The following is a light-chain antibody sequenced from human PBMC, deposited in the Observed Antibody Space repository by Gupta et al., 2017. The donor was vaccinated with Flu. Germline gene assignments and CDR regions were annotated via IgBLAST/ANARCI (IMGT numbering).Light chain of an antibody. CDR2: TVN. CDR3: YSYEGSNTHLV. V-gene: IGLV2-11*01. Sequence: QSVLTHPRSVSGPHGLSVPISCTGTSGNVGGYNFVSWHQQYPGEAPKLFIYTVNKRPSGVPDRFSGSKSGNTASLTITGLQSEDEADYFCYSYEGSNTHLVFGGGTRLTVL. CDR1: SGNVGGYNF. J-gene: IGLJ2*01.